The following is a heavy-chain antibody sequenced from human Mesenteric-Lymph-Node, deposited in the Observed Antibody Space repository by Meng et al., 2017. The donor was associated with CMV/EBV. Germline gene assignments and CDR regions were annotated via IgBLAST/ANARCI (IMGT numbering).Heavy chain of an antibody. CDR1: GFNFSSYW. J-gene: IGHJ4*02. CDR3: AAGGGRTFDY. D-gene: IGHD3-16*01. V-gene: IGHV3-74*01. CDR2: VNSDGSNT. Sequence: LSCAASGFNFSSYWMHWVRQAPGKGLVWVSRVNSDGSNTIYADSVKGRSTISRDNAKNTLYLQMNSLRAEDTAVYYCAAGGGRTFDYWGQGALVTVSS.